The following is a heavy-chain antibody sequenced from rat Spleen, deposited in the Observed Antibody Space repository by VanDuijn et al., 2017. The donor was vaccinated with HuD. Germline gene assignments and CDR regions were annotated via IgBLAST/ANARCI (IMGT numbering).Heavy chain of an antibody. J-gene: IGHJ2*01. Sequence: EVQLVESAGGLVQPGGSLKFSCAASGFTFSDYAMAWVRQAPREGLEWVASITNTGGSTYYPDSVKGRFTISRDNAKSTLYLQMNSLRSEDTATYYCARRYDFDYWGQGVMVTVSS. CDR3: ARRYDFDY. D-gene: IGHD2-1*01. CDR1: GFTFSDYA. V-gene: IGHV5-17*01. CDR2: ITNTGGST.